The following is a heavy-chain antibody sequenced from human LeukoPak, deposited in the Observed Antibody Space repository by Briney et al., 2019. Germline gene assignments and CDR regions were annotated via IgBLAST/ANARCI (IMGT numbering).Heavy chain of an antibody. J-gene: IGHJ3*02. CDR2: IRYDGSNK. CDR3: ARSYIYYGWPRRDAFDI. D-gene: IGHD3-16*01. CDR1: GFTFSSYG. Sequence: GGSLRLSCAASGFTFSSYGMHWVRQAPGKGLEWVAFIRYDGSNKYYADSVKGRFTISRDNSKNTLYLQMNSLRAEDTAVYYYARSYIYYGWPRRDAFDIWGQGTMVTVSS. V-gene: IGHV3-30*02.